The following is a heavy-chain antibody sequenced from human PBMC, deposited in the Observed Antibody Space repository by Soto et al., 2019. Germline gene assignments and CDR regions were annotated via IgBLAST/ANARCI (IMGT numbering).Heavy chain of an antibody. CDR2: ISGSGGST. CDR1: GFTFSSYA. V-gene: IGHV3-23*01. J-gene: IGHJ6*03. Sequence: PGGSLRLSCAASGFTFSSYAMSWVRQAPGKGLEWVSAISGSGGSTYYADSVKGRFTISRDNSKNTLYLQMNSLRAEDTAVYCCAKDSYGEHYYYYYMDVWGKGTTVTVSS. CDR3: AKDSYGEHYYYYYMDV. D-gene: IGHD4-17*01.